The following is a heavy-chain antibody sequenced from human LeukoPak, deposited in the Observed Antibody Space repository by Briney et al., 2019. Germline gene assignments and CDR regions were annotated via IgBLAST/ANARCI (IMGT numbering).Heavy chain of an antibody. CDR3: AKDGSSSCTD. V-gene: IGHV3-30*02. CDR2: IAHHGNDK. D-gene: IGHD3-10*01. CDR1: GFTFSKSA. Sequence: PRGCLRLSCAASGFTFSKSAMHWVRQGPGKGLEWVAYIAHHGNDKYYADSVKGRFTISRDNFRGTLYLQMNSLTTDDTAIYYCAKDGSSSCTDWGQGTLVTVPS. J-gene: IGHJ4*02.